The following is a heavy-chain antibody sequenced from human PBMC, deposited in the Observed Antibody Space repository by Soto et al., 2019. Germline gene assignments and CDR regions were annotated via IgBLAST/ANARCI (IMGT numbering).Heavy chain of an antibody. J-gene: IGHJ4*02. D-gene: IGHD1-1*01. CDR3: AKGENWIQGWFDY. CDR2: ISYDGSNK. V-gene: IGHV3-30*18. Sequence: GGSLRLSCAASGFTFSSYGMHWVRQAPGKGLEWVAVISYDGSNKYYADSVKGRFTISRDNSKNTLYLQMNSLRAEDTAVYYCAKGENWIQGWFDYWGQGTLLTVSS. CDR1: GFTFSSYG.